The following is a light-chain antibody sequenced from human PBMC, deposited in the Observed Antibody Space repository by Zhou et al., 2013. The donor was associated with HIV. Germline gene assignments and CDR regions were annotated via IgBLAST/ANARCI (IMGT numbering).Light chain of an antibody. Sequence: AIRLTQSPSSLAASTGDRVTITCRASQNVTTSLAWYQQKPGKAPKLLIYTASSLQSGVPSRFSGSGSGTDFTLTISSLQPEDVATYYCQKYNDAPQPFGGGTKVEIK. CDR2: TAS. CDR1: QNVTTS. V-gene: IGKV1-8*01. CDR3: QKYNDAPQP. J-gene: IGKJ4*01.